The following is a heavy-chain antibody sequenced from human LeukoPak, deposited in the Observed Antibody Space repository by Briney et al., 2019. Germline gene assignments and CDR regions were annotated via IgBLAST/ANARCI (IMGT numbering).Heavy chain of an antibody. CDR1: GYTFTGYY. CDR3: ARAAEAARPHDY. CDR2: INPNSGGT. Sequence: ASVKVSCKASGYTFTGYYMHWVRQAPGQGLEWMGWINPNSGGTNYAQRFQGRVTMTRDTSISTAYMELSRLRSDDTAVYYCARAAEAARPHDYWGQGTLVTVSS. V-gene: IGHV1-2*02. J-gene: IGHJ4*02. D-gene: IGHD6-6*01.